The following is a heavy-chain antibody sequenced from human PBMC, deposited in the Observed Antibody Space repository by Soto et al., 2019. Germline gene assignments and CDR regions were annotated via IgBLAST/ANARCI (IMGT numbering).Heavy chain of an antibody. Sequence: SETLSLTCSFSGDSVTSHYSTWIRQSPEKGLEWIGYMHYTGFSHYNPSLKSRLTISVDRSENQFSLQLTSVTAADTAVYYCARALNLWWLRGQRPYYFDYWGQGTLVTVSS. CDR3: ARALNLWWLRGQRPYYFDY. V-gene: IGHV4-59*02. D-gene: IGHD5-12*01. CDR1: GDSVTSHY. J-gene: IGHJ4*02. CDR2: MHYTGFS.